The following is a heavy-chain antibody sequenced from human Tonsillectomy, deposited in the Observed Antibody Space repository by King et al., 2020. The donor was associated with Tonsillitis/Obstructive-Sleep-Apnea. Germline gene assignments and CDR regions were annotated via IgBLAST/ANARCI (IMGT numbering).Heavy chain of an antibody. V-gene: IGHV3-23*04. J-gene: IGHJ4*02. CDR2: ISGSGGRR. D-gene: IGHD3-22*01. CDR1: GFTFTYYA. CDR3: AKHYYDTTGVQELDFDY. Sequence: EVQLVESGGGLVQPGGSLRLSCAASGFTFTYYAMGWVRLAPGKGLKWVSAISGSGGRRYYTDPVKGRFTISRDNSKNTLYLEMNSLRAEDTAVYYCAKHYYDTTGVQELDFDYWGQGTLVTVSS.